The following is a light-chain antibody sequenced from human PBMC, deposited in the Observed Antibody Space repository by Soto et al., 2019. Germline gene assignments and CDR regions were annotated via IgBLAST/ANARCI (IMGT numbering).Light chain of an antibody. J-gene: IGLJ1*01. CDR1: SSDVGDYDY. CDR3: SSHTSGSTRV. Sequence: QSVLTQPPSLSASPGQSIALSCTGTSSDVGDYDYVSSYQHQPDKAPKLMIYQVTKRPSGVSNRFSGSKSGNTASLTISGLQAEDEADYYCSSHTSGSTRVFGTGTKVTVL. V-gene: IGLV2-14*01. CDR2: QVT.